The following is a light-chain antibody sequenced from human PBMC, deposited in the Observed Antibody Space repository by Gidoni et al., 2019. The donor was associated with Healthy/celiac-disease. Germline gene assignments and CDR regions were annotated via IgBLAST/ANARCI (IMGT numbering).Light chain of an antibody. CDR1: QSVSSSY. V-gene: IGKV3-20*01. CDR3: QQYGSSLLT. J-gene: IGKJ4*01. Sequence: LSCRASQSVSSSYLAWYQQKPGQAPRLLIYGAASRATGIPDRFSGSGSGTDFTLTISRLEPEDFAVYYCQQYGSSLLTFGGGTKVEIK. CDR2: GAA.